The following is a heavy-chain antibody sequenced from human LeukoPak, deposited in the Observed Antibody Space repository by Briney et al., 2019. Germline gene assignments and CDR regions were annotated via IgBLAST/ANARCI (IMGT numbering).Heavy chain of an antibody. CDR1: GYTFTGYY. CDR2: INPNSGGT. Sequence: ASVKVSCKASGYTFTGYYMHWVRQAPGQGLEWMGWINPNSGGTNYAQKFQGRVTMTRDTSISTAYMELSSLRSEDTAVYYCARWAAAGTSGFDYWGQGTLVTVSS. J-gene: IGHJ4*02. D-gene: IGHD6-13*01. CDR3: ARWAAAGTSGFDY. V-gene: IGHV1-2*02.